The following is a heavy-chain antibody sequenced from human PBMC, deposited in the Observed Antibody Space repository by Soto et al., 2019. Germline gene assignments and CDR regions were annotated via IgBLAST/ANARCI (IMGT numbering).Heavy chain of an antibody. CDR1: GFTFSSYG. CDR3: AEDGALKQDDIRYFDL. CDR2: ITYAGSNK. J-gene: IGHJ2*01. D-gene: IGHD3-9*01. V-gene: IGHV3-30*18. Sequence: QVQLVETGGGVLQPGRSLRLSCAASGFTFSSYGMHWDRQAPGKGLEWVAVITYAGSNKYYADSVKGRFTISRDSSNNTLYRQMTSLRAEDTAVHYCAEDGALKQDDIRYFDLWGRGTLVTVTS.